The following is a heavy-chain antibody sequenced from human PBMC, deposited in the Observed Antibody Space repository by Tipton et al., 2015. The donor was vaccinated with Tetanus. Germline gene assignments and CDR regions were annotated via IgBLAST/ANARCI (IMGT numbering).Heavy chain of an antibody. D-gene: IGHD4-17*01. CDR1: GGSFSGYY. CDR2: INHSGST. V-gene: IGHV4-34*01. J-gene: IGHJ6*02. Sequence: TLSLTCAVYGGSFSGYYWSWIRQPPGKGLEWIGEINHSGSTNYNPSLKSRVTISVDTSKNQFSLKLSSVTAADTAVYYCARRAAGDYDYYYYGMDVWGQGTTVTVSS. CDR3: ARRAAGDYDYYYYGMDV.